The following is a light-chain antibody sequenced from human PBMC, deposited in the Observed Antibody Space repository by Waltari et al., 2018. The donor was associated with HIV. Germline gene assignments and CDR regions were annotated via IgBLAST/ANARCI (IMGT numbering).Light chain of an antibody. J-gene: IGLJ2*01. CDR2: DTD. V-gene: IGLV1-51*01. Sequence: QSVLTQPPSVSAAPGQKVTISCSGSTSNIGVNYVYWYQQLPGTAPTLLIDDTDKRPSGIPDRFSGSKSGTSATLGITGLQTGDEADYYCGTWDASLSAVVFGGGTKRTVL. CDR3: GTWDASLSAVV. CDR1: TSNIGVNY.